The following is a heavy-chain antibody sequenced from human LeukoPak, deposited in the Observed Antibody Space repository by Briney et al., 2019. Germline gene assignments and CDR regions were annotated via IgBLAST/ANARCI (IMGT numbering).Heavy chain of an antibody. Sequence: SETLSLTCTVSGGSISSGGYYWSWIRQHPGKGLEWIGYIYYSGSTYYNLSLKSRVTISVDTSKNQFSLKLSSVTAADTAVYYCARVRSGYYDSSGDAFDIWGQGTMVTVSS. CDR3: ARVRSGYYDSSGDAFDI. V-gene: IGHV4-31*03. J-gene: IGHJ3*02. CDR1: GGSISSGGYY. CDR2: IYYSGST. D-gene: IGHD3-22*01.